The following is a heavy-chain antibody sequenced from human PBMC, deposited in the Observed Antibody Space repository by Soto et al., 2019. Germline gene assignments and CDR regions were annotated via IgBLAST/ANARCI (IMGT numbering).Heavy chain of an antibody. CDR1: GFTFSSYS. J-gene: IGHJ6*02. Sequence: PVGFLRLSCAASGFTFSSYSMNWVRQAPGKGLEWVSYISSSSSTIYYADSVKGRFTISRDNAKNSLYLQMNSLRDEDTAVYYCARDGAGGLRFLEWHNYYYYGMDVWGQGTTVTVSS. CDR3: ARDGAGGLRFLEWHNYYYYGMDV. V-gene: IGHV3-48*02. CDR2: ISSSSSTI. D-gene: IGHD3-3*01.